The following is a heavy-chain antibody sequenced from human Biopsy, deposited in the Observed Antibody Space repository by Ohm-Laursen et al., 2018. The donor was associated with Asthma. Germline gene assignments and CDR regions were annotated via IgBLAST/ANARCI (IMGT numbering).Heavy chain of an antibody. CDR1: SGSGGYMRSGNYY. J-gene: IGHJ3*01. CDR2: THYSGTT. CDR3: ARVRGAFYESSVKNAFDV. D-gene: IGHD3-22*01. Sequence: SDTLSLTCSLSSGSGGYMRSGNYYWGWIRQPPGKGLEYIGYTHYSGTTNTDPSLTGRVTMSVDTSKNQFSLKVTSVTAADTAVYFCARVRGAFYESSVKNAFDVWGQGTMVTVSS. V-gene: IGHV4-61*01.